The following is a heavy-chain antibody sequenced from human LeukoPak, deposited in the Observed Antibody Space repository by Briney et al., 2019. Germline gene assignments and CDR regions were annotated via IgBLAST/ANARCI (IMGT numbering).Heavy chain of an antibody. D-gene: IGHD4-17*01. J-gene: IGHJ6*03. CDR1: GGSISSSSYY. CDR3: ARDLLDYGYYYYMDV. CDR2: IYYSGST. V-gene: IGHV4-39*02. Sequence: SETLSLTCTVSGGSISSSSYYWGWIRQPPGKGLEWIGSIYYSGSTYYNPSLKSRVTISVDTSKNQFSLKLSSVTAADTAVYYCARDLLDYGYYYYMDVWGKGTTVTVSS.